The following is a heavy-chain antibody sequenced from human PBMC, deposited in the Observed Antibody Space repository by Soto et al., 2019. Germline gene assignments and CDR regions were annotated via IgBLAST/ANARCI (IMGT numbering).Heavy chain of an antibody. V-gene: IGHV4-31*03. J-gene: IGHJ4*02. CDR3: AREDDSSGYATFDY. D-gene: IGHD3-22*01. CDR2: IYYSGST. Sequence: PSETLSLTCTVSGGSISSGGYYWSWIRQHPGKGLEWIGYIYYSGSTYYNPSLKSRVTISVDTSKNQFSLKLSSVTAADTAVYYCAREDDSSGYATFDYWGQGTLVTVSS. CDR1: GGSISSGGYY.